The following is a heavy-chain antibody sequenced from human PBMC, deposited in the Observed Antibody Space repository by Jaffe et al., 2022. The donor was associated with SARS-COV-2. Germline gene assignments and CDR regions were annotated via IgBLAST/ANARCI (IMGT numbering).Heavy chain of an antibody. V-gene: IGHV3-53*01. CDR3: ARVSSSGNYYGMDV. Sequence: EVQLVESGGGLIQPGGSLRLSCAASGFTVSSNHMSWVRQAPGKGLEWLSIIYSGGSRYYADSVKGRFTISGDNSGKTLYLQMNSLRDEDTAVYFCARVSSSGNYYGMDVWGQGTTVTVSS. CDR2: IYSGGSR. CDR1: GFTVSSNH. D-gene: IGHD3-10*01. J-gene: IGHJ6*02.